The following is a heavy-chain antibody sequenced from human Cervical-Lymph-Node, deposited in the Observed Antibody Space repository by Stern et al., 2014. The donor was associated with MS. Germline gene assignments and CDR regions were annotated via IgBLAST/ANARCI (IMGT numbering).Heavy chain of an antibody. CDR2: IYYSGST. CDR3: ARWAYSSGWYNWFDP. V-gene: IGHV4-39*01. Sequence: QLVESGPGLVKPSETLSLTCTVSGGSISSSSYYWGWIRQPPGKGLEWIGSIYYSGSTYYNPSLKSRVTISVEPSKNPFSLKLSLVTAADTAVYYCARWAYSSGWYNWFDPWGQGTLVTVSS. CDR1: GGSISSSSYY. J-gene: IGHJ5*02. D-gene: IGHD3-22*01.